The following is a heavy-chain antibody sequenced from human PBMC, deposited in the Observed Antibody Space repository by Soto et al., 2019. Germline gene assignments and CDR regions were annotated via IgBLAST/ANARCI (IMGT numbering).Heavy chain of an antibody. Sequence: VESLKISCTGFGYSFTTFWISWVRQMPGKGLEWMGTVDPRDSYTNYSPSFQGHVTISADKSIGTAYLNWGSLQASDTAMYFRARSYCTSDACDGWIDLRGQGTLVTVAS. CDR1: GYSFTTFW. V-gene: IGHV5-10-1*01. D-gene: IGHD2-8*02. J-gene: IGHJ5*02. CDR3: ARSYCTSDACDGWIDL. CDR2: VDPRDSYT.